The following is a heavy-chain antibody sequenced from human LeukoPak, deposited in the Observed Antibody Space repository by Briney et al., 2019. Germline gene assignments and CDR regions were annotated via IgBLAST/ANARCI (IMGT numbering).Heavy chain of an antibody. D-gene: IGHD5-18*01. Sequence: SVKVSCKASGYTFTSYDISWVRQAPGQGLEWMGGIIPIFGTANYAQKFQGRVTITTDESTSTAYMELSSLRSEDTAVYYCARDTAMAGDYYYYYMDVWGKGTTVTVSS. V-gene: IGHV1-69*05. CDR1: GYTFTSYD. CDR2: IIPIFGTA. CDR3: ARDTAMAGDYYYYYMDV. J-gene: IGHJ6*03.